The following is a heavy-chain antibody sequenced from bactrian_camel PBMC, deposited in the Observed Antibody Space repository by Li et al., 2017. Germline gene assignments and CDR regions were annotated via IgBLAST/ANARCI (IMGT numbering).Heavy chain of an antibody. CDR3: AATQRWPLGGYCRYYGMNYYDH. CDR1: VSSANDYC. D-gene: IGHD2*01. J-gene: IGHJ4*01. V-gene: IGHV3S26*01. Sequence: HVQLVESGGGSVQAGGSVRLSCAVSVSSANDYCLGWFRQAPGKEREGVATADTDGDPSYAASVKGRFTVSKDNAKNTLYLQMNNLKPEDTATYYCAATQRWPLGGYCRYYGMNYYDHWGVGTQVTVS. CDR2: ADTDGDP.